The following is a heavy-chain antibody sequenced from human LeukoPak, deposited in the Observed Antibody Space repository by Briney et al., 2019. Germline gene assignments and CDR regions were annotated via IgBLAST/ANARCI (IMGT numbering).Heavy chain of an antibody. Sequence: ASVKVSCKASGGTFSSYAISWVRQAPGQGLEWMGRIISILGIANYAQKFQGRVTITADKSTSTAHMELSSLRSEDTAVYYCARIAVAGTLYGMDVWGQGTTVIVSS. CDR2: IISILGIA. D-gene: IGHD6-19*01. CDR1: GGTFSSYA. V-gene: IGHV1-69*04. CDR3: ARIAVAGTLYGMDV. J-gene: IGHJ6*02.